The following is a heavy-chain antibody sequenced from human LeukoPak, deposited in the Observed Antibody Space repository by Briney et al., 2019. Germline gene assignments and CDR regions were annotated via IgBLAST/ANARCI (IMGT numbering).Heavy chain of an antibody. CDR2: ISGSGLSI. CDR1: GFSFTSYG. Sequence: GGSLRLSCAASGFSFTSYGMSWVRQAPGKGLEWVSAISGSGLSIYYADSVKGRFTIPRDNSKNTLYLQMNSLRAEDTAVYYCAKDGDSSTWYYPYSWFDPWGQGTLVTVSP. J-gene: IGHJ5*02. V-gene: IGHV3-23*01. CDR3: AKDGDSSTWYYPYSWFDP. D-gene: IGHD6-13*01.